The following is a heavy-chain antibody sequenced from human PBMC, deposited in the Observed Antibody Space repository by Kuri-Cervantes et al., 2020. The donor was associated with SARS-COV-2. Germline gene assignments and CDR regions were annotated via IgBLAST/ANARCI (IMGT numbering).Heavy chain of an antibody. D-gene: IGHD5-24*01. CDR2: INHSGST. CDR3: ARRDGGLGGWAFDI. Sequence: SETLSLTCAVYGGSFSGYYWSWIRQPPGKGLEWIGEINHSGSTNYNPSLKSRVTISVDTSKNQFSLKLSSVTAAGTAVYYCARRDGGLGGWAFDIWGQGTMVTVSS. J-gene: IGHJ3*02. CDR1: GGSFSGYY. V-gene: IGHV4-34*01.